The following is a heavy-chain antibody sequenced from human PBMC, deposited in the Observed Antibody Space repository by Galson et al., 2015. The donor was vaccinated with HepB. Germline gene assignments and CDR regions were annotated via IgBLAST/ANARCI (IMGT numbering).Heavy chain of an antibody. CDR3: AREPTTADYGMDV. Sequence: SLRLSCAASGFTFSSSSMNWVRQAPGKGLEWVSSISSSSSYIYYADSVKGRFTISRDNAKNSLYLQMNSLRAEDTAVYYCAREPTTADYGMDVWGQGTTVTVSS. J-gene: IGHJ6*02. CDR2: ISSSSSYI. V-gene: IGHV3-21*01. CDR1: GFTFSSSS. D-gene: IGHD4-17*01.